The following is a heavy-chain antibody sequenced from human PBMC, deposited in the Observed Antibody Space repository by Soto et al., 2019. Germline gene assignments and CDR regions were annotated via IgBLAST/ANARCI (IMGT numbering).Heavy chain of an antibody. CDR1: GGTFSSYA. CDR2: IIPIFGTA. CDR3: ARDRYYYYYYMDV. V-gene: IGHV1-69*05. J-gene: IGHJ6*03. Sequence: SVKVSCKASGGTFSSYAISWVRQAPGQGLEWMGWIIPIFGTANYAQKFQGRVTITRDKSASTAYMELSSLRSEDTAVYYCARDRYYYYYYMDVWGQGTTVTVSS.